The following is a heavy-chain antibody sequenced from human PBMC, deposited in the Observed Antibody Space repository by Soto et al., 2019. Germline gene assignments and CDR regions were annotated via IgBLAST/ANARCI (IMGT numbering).Heavy chain of an antibody. J-gene: IGHJ6*03. CDR1: GFTLKRYH. V-gene: IGHV3-13*01. D-gene: IGHD6-13*01. CDR3: ARGWLATGGSLSYMDV. CDR2: IGTAGDT. Sequence: PGGAPRLSCAASGFTLKRYHKHWGRPATGKGLEWVSAIGTAGDTYYPGSVKGRFTISRENAKNSLYLQMNSLRAGDTALYYCARGWLATGGSLSYMDVWGKGTTVTVSS.